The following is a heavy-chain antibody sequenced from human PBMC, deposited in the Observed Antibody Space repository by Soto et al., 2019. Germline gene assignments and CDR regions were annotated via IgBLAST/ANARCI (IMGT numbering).Heavy chain of an antibody. Sequence: GGSLRLSCAASGFTFSDYYMIWIRQAPGKGLEWVSYISSSGTTIYHADSVKGRFTISRDNAKNTVSLEMTSLRAEDTAVYYCAKGGRQWLVTSDFNYWGQGALVTVSS. J-gene: IGHJ4*02. CDR2: ISSSGTTI. V-gene: IGHV3-11*04. D-gene: IGHD6-19*01. CDR3: AKGGRQWLVTSDFNY. CDR1: GFTFSDYY.